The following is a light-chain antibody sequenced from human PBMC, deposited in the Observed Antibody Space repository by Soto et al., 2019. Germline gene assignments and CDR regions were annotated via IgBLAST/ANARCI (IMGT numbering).Light chain of an antibody. Sequence: EIVMTQSPATLSVSPGERATLSCRASQYISNTLAWYQQKPGQAPRLLIYGASTRATGIPARFSGSGSGTEFTLTISSLQSEAFAVYYCQHYNNWPPWTFGQGTKVEI. CDR3: QHYNNWPPWT. V-gene: IGKV3-15*01. J-gene: IGKJ1*01. CDR1: QYISNT. CDR2: GAS.